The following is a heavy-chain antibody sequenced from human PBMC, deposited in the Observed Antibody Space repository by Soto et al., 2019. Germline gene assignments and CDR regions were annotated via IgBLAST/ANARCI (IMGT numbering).Heavy chain of an antibody. Sequence: QVQLQESGPGLVEPSQTLSLTCTVSGASISSGGHNWSWIRQHPGKGLEWIGFIHYSGSTSYNPSLESXXDXSXXTSRNQFSLRLSSVTAADTAVYYCTSGRDASKTGYWGQGTLVTVSS. D-gene: IGHD7-27*01. CDR2: IHYSGST. CDR1: GASISSGGHN. V-gene: IGHV4-31*03. CDR3: TSGRDASKTGY. J-gene: IGHJ4*02.